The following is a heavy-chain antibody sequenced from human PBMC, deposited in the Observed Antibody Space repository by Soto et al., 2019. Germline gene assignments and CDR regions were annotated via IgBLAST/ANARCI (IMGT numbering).Heavy chain of an antibody. J-gene: IGHJ5*02. Sequence: QVQLVQSGAEVKKPGASVQVSCKASGYTFTRYSINWVRQAPGQGLEWVGWISNYNGDTKYAQKFQGRVTLTTDTSTTTTYMDLRSLTSDDPAVYFCARGDSTGSPTGWFDPWGQGTLVTVSS. D-gene: IGHD6-19*01. V-gene: IGHV1-18*04. CDR2: ISNYNGDT. CDR3: ARGDSTGSPTGWFDP. CDR1: GYTFTRYS.